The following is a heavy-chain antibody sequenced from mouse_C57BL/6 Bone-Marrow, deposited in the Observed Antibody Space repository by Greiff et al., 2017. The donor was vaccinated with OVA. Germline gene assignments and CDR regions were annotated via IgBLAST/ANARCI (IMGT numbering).Heavy chain of an antibody. CDR3: ARRRWLPNAMDY. J-gene: IGHJ4*01. CDR2: ISSGGSYT. D-gene: IGHD2-3*01. Sequence: DVMLVESGGDLVKPGGSLKLSCAASGFTFSSYGMSWVRQTPDKRLEWVATISSGGSYTYYPDSVKGRFTISRDNAKNTLYLQMSSLRSEDTALYYCARRRWLPNAMDYWGQGTSVTVSS. CDR1: GFTFSSYG. V-gene: IGHV5-6*02.